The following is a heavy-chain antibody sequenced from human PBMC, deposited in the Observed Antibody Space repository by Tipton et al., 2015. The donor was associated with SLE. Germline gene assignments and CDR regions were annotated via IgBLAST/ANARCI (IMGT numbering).Heavy chain of an antibody. D-gene: IGHD2-8*01. J-gene: IGHJ6*03. CDR1: GVSVTNYY. CDR2: IQGRENT. CDR3: ARESFTNVFYYYMDV. Sequence: TLSLTCTVSGVSVTNYYWSWIRQPPGKRLEWIGFIQGRENTNYNPSLESRVTISVDTSKNQFSLQLTSVTAADTAIYYCARESFTNVFYYYMDVWGKGTTVTVSS. V-gene: IGHV4-59*02.